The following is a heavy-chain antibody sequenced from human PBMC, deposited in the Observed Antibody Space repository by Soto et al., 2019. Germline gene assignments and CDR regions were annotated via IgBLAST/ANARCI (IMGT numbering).Heavy chain of an antibody. J-gene: IGHJ4*02. CDR2: FYYSGNT. Sequence: SETLSLTSTVSGNYITSTDYHSGWIRQAPGRGLERIASFYYSGNTYYNPSLNSRVTISVDTSKNQFSLNLGPVPAADTAVYYCAINPAIALTGMWRSRMNDYWGPGTLVIVSS. D-gene: IGHD3-9*01. CDR3: AINPAIALTGMWRSRMNDY. CDR1: GNYITSTDYH. V-gene: IGHV4-39*01.